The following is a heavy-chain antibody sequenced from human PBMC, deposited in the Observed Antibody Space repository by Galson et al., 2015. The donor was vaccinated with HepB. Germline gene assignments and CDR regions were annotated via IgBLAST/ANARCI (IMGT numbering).Heavy chain of an antibody. D-gene: IGHD3-16*01. CDR2: VYYSGTT. CDR1: GGSITSSY. J-gene: IGHJ4*02. Sequence: SETLSLTCTVSGGSITSSYWSWIRQPPGKGLEWIGYVYYSGTTNYSPSLMNRATISVDTSKNQFSLSLKSVTAADTAVYYCARGSWGGGVWGQGIMVTVSS. V-gene: IGHV4-59*01. CDR3: ARGSWGGGV.